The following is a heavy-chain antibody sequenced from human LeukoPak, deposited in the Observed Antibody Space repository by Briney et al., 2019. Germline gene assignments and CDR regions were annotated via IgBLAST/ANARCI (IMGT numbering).Heavy chain of an antibody. CDR1: GFTFSRYA. CDR3: AKGSLMTTRVY. CDR2: ISGTGDST. V-gene: IGHV3-23*01. Sequence: GGSLRLSCAASGFTFSRYAMTWVRQAPGKGLEWVSAISGTGDSTYYADSVKGRFTISRDNSKNTLYLQMNSLRAEDTAVYYCAKGSLMTTRVYWGQGTLVTVSS. D-gene: IGHD3-10*01. J-gene: IGHJ4*02.